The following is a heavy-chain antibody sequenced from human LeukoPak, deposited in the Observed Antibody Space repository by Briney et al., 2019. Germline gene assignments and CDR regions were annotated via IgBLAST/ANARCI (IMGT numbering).Heavy chain of an antibody. CDR2: ISGSGGST. J-gene: IGHJ4*02. V-gene: IGHV3-23*01. CDR3: AKGGYYGSGSYYPVY. D-gene: IGHD3-10*01. Sequence: GGSLRLSCAASGFTFNSYAMSWARQAPGKGLEWVSGISGSGGSTYYADSVKGRFTISRDKSKNTLYLQMNSLRAEDTAVYYCAKGGYYGSGSYYPVYWGQGTLVTVSS. CDR1: GFTFNSYA.